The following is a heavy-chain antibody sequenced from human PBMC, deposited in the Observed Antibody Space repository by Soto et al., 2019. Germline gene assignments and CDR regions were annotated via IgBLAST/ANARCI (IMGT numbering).Heavy chain of an antibody. V-gene: IGHV1-45*02. J-gene: IGHJ5*02. Sequence: QMQLVQSGAEVKKTGSSVTVSCKALGNTFTYRYLHWVRQAPGQALEWMGWITPFNGDVHYAQKFQERLTITTDRSINIAYMRMSSLRSDDTAMYYCASGGAGSGPFTWELPDLWGQGTLVTVSS. CDR2: ITPFNGDV. CDR3: ASGGAGSGPFTWELPDL. D-gene: IGHD1-26*01. CDR1: GNTFTYRY.